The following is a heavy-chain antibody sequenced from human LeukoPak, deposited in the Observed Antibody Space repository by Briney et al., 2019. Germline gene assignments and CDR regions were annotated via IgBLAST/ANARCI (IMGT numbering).Heavy chain of an antibody. CDR2: LGIAGDT. V-gene: IGHV3-13*01. Sequence: PGGSLRLSCAASGLTVSSYAMHWVRQPIGKGLEWVSALGIAGDTFYPGSVKGRFTISRENAKNSLYLQMNSLRAEDTAMYYCARQKQSHGNFDYWGQGTLVTVSS. CDR3: ARQKQSHGNFDY. J-gene: IGHJ4*02. CDR1: GLTVSSYA. D-gene: IGHD1-26*01.